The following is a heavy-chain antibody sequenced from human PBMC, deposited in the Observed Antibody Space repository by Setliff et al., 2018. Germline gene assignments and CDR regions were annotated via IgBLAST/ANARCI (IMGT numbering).Heavy chain of an antibody. CDR3: FGAGTCSY. J-gene: IGHJ4*02. Sequence: GESLKISCAASGFTVSSNDMSWVRQAPGKGLEWIALLYGGGNTFYADSVKGRFTISRDNAKNSLSLQMNNLRTEDTAVYYCFGAGTCSYWGQGTLVTVSS. CDR1: GFTVSSND. V-gene: IGHV3-53*01. CDR2: LYGGGNT. D-gene: IGHD3-10*01.